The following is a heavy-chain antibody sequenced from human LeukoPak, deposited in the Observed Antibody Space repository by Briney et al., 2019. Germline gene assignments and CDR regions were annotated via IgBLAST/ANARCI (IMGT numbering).Heavy chain of an antibody. V-gene: IGHV1-2*02. CDR2: INPNSGGT. CDR1: GYTFTGYY. CDR3: ARSRPLFTRTSYYYYMDV. D-gene: IGHD3-10*01. Sequence: GASVKVSCKASGYTFTGYYMHWVRQAPGQGLEWMGWINPNSGGTNYAQKFQGRVTMTRDTSISTAYMELSRLRSDDTAVYYCARSRPLFTRTSYYYYMDVWGKGTTVTISS. J-gene: IGHJ6*03.